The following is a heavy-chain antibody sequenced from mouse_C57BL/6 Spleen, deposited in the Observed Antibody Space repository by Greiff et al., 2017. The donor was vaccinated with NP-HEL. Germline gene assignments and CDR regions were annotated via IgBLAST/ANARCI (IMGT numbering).Heavy chain of an antibody. D-gene: IGHD2-3*01. CDR1: GYTFTSYW. CDR2: IHPNSGST. V-gene: IGHV1-64*01. CDR3: ARSNDGYLHYYAMDY. J-gene: IGHJ4*01. Sequence: QVQLQQPGAELVKPGASVKLSCKASGYTFTSYWMHWVKQRPGQGLEWIGMIHPNSGSTNYNEKFKSKATLTVAKSSGTAYMKLSSLTSEDSAVYYGARSNDGYLHYYAMDYWGQGTSVTVSS.